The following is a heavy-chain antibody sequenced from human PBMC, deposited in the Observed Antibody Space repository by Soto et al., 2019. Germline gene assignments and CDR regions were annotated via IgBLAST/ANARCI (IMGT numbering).Heavy chain of an antibody. J-gene: IGHJ5*02. Sequence: QVQLVQSGAEVKKPGASVKVSCKASGYTFTSYAMHWVRQAPGQRLEWMGWINAGNGNTKYSQKFQGRVTITRDTSASTAYMELSSLRSEDTAVYYCARGRYCSGGSCYAGVWFDPWGQGTLVTVSS. CDR2: INAGNGNT. D-gene: IGHD2-15*01. V-gene: IGHV1-3*01. CDR3: ARGRYCSGGSCYAGVWFDP. CDR1: GYTFTSYA.